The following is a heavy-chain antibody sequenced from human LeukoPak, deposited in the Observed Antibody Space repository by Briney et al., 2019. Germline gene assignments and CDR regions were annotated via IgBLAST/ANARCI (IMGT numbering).Heavy chain of an antibody. CDR3: AREIAARPGYNWFDP. V-gene: IGHV4-59*01. CDR2: IYYSGST. Sequence: SETLSLTCTVSGGSISSYYWSWIRQPPGKGLEWIGYIYYSGSTNYNPSLKSRVTISVDTSKNQFSLKLSSGTAADTAVYYCAREIAARPGYNWFDPWGQGTLVTVSS. D-gene: IGHD6-6*01. CDR1: GGSISSYY. J-gene: IGHJ5*02.